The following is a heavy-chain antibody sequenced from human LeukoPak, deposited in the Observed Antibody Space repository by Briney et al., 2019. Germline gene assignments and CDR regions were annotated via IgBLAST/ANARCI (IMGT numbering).Heavy chain of an antibody. J-gene: IGHJ4*02. Sequence: ASVKVSCKASGYPFTSYYMHWVRQAPGQGLEWMGIINPSDGSTNYEQKFQGRVTMTRDTSTSTVYMELSSLRSEDTAVYYCARATLSTLGDDYWGQGTLVTVSS. CDR2: INPSDGST. V-gene: IGHV1-46*01. CDR1: GYPFTSYY. CDR3: ARATLSTLGDDY. D-gene: IGHD4-11*01.